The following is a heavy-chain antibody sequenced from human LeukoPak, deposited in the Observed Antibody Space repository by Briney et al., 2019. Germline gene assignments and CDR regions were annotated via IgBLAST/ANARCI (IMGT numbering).Heavy chain of an antibody. V-gene: IGHV1-69*04. CDR1: GGTFSSYA. J-gene: IGHJ6*02. CDR2: IIPILGIA. CDR3: ARAVSYDSSGYYGYVGMDV. Sequence: ASVKVSCKASGGTFSSYAISWVRQAPGQGLEWMGRIIPILGIANYAQKFQGRVTITADKSTSTAYMELSSLRSEDTAVYYCARAVSYDSSGYYGYVGMDVWGQGTTVTVSS. D-gene: IGHD3-22*01.